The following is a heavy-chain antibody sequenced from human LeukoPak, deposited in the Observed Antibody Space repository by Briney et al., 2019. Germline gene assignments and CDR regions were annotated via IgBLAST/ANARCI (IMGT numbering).Heavy chain of an antibody. CDR1: GGTFSSYA. J-gene: IGHJ6*04. CDR2: INPNSGGT. Sequence: ASVKVSCKASGGTFSSYAISWVRQAPGQGLEWMGWINPNSGGTNYAQKFQGRVTMTRDTSISTAYMELSRLRSDDTAVYYCARVAYDFWSGYYSEMDVWGKGTTVTVSS. V-gene: IGHV1-2*02. CDR3: ARVAYDFWSGYYSEMDV. D-gene: IGHD3-3*01.